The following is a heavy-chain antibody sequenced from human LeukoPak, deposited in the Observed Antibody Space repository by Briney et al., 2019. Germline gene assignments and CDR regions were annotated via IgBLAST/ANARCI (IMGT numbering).Heavy chain of an antibody. Sequence: GASVKVSCKASGGTFISYAISWVRQAPGQGLEWMGRIIPIFGTANYAQKFQGRATITTDESTSTAYMELSSLRSEDTSVYYCARSSDYGDYLTERYYMDVWGKGTTVTVSS. CDR2: IIPIFGTA. V-gene: IGHV1-69*05. CDR1: GGTFISYA. CDR3: ARSSDYGDYLTERYYMDV. D-gene: IGHD4-17*01. J-gene: IGHJ6*03.